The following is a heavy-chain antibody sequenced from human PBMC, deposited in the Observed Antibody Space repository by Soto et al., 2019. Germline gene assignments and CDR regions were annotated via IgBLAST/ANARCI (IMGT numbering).Heavy chain of an antibody. CDR3: ASNRITMVRVPNPFDY. V-gene: IGHV1-69*06. Sequence: QVQLVQSGAEVKKPGSSVKVSCKASGGTFSSYAISWVRQAPGQGLEWMGGIIPIFGTANYAQKFQGRVTITADKSTSTAYMELSRLRSEDTAVYYCASNRITMVRVPNPFDYWGQGTLVTVSS. CDR1: GGTFSSYA. J-gene: IGHJ4*02. D-gene: IGHD3-10*01. CDR2: IIPIFGTA.